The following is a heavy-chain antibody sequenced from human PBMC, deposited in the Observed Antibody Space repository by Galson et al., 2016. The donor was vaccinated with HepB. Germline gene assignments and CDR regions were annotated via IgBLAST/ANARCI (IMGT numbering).Heavy chain of an antibody. D-gene: IGHD1-1*01. V-gene: IGHV3-33*01. Sequence: SLRLSCAASRFTFSSYAMHWVRQAPGKGLEWVALIWYDGSNKYYADPVKGRFTISRDDSKNTLYLQMNSLRAEDTAVYYCARDGNPGGYFDYWGQGTLVTVSS. CDR2: IWYDGSNK. J-gene: IGHJ4*02. CDR1: RFTFSSYA. CDR3: ARDGNPGGYFDY.